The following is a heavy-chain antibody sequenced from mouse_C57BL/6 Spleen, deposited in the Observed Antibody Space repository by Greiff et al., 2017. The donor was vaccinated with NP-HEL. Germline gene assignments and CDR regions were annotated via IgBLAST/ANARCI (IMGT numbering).Heavy chain of an antibody. D-gene: IGHD2-3*01. CDR2: IDPSDSYT. J-gene: IGHJ2*01. V-gene: IGHV1-69*01. Sequence: QVHVKQPGAELVMPGASVKLSCKASGYTFTSYWMHWVKQRPGQGLEWIGEIDPSDSYTNYNQKFKGKSTLTVDKSSSTAYMQLSSLTSEDSAVYYCARSGYDGYYDFDYWGQGTTLTVSS. CDR3: ARSGYDGYYDFDY. CDR1: GYTFTSYW.